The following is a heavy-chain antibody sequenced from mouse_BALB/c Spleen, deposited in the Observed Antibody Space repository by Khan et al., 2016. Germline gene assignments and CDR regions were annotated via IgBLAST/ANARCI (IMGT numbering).Heavy chain of an antibody. D-gene: IGHD1-1*01. CDR1: GYSITSGYS. J-gene: IGHJ2*01. CDR2: INYNGGT. CDR3: ARDFYGSSCFDY. Sequence: EVQLQESGPDLVKPSQSLSLTCTVTGYSITSGYSWHWIRQFPGNKLEWMGYINYNGGTNYNPSLKSRISITRDTSKNQFFLQLNSVITEDTATYYCARDFYGSSCFDYWGHGTTLTGSS. V-gene: IGHV3-1*02.